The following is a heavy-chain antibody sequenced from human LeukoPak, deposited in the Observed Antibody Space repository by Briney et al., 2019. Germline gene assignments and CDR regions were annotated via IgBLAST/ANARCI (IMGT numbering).Heavy chain of an antibody. CDR2: MNPNSGNT. Sequence: ASVKVSCKASGGTFSSYAISWVRQAPGQGLEWMGWMNPNSGNTGYAQKFQGRVTMTRNTSISTAYMELSSLRSEDTAVYYCARDLYRDYVLGDYWGQGTLVTVSS. CDR1: GGTFSSYA. CDR3: ARDLYRDYVLGDY. V-gene: IGHV1-8*02. J-gene: IGHJ4*02. D-gene: IGHD2/OR15-2a*01.